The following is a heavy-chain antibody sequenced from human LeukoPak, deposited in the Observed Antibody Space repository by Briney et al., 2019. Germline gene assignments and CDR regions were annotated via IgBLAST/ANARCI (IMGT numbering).Heavy chain of an antibody. Sequence: PSETLSLTCTVSGGSISSGGYYWSWIRQHPGKGLEWIGYIYYSGSTYYNPSLKSRVTISVDTSKNQFSLKLSSVTAADTAVYYCARVEIYGDSYYFDYWGQGTLVTVSS. J-gene: IGHJ4*02. V-gene: IGHV4-31*03. CDR2: IYYSGST. CDR3: ARVEIYGDSYYFDY. D-gene: IGHD4-17*01. CDR1: GGSISSGGYY.